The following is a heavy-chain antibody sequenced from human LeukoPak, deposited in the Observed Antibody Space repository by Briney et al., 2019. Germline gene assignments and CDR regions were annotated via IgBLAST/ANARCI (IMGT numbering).Heavy chain of an antibody. CDR1: GYNFTHYW. V-gene: IGHV5-51*01. CDR2: IYPGDSDT. CDR3: ATRGAKGGYYYMDV. J-gene: IGHJ6*03. Sequence: GESLKISCKGSGYNFTHYWIAWVRQMPGKGPEWTGVIYPGDSDTRYSPSFQGQVTISADESVTTACLQWSSLRASDTAMYYCATRGAKGGYYYMDVWGKGTTVTVSS. D-gene: IGHD3-10*01.